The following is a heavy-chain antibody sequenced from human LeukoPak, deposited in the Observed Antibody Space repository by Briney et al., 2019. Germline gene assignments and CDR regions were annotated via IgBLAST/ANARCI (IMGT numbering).Heavy chain of an antibody. J-gene: IGHJ4*02. CDR3: ARDTLRFYFDY. CDR1: GFTFDDYG. Sequence: PGGSLRLSCAASGFTFDDYGMSWVRQAPGKGLEWVSHINSDGSTTNYADSVKGRFTISRDNAKNSLYLQMNSLRAEDTAVYYCARDTLRFYFDYWGQGALVTVSS. D-gene: IGHD4-17*01. CDR2: INSDGSTT. V-gene: IGHV3-20*04.